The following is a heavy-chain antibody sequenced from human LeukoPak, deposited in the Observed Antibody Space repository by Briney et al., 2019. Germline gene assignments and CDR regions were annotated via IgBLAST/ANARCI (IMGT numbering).Heavy chain of an antibody. V-gene: IGHV1-18*01. D-gene: IGHD6-19*01. J-gene: IGHJ4*02. CDR1: GYTFTSYG. CDR2: ISTYNGNT. Sequence: ASVKVSCKTSGYTFTSYGFSCVRQAPGQGLEWMGWISTYNGNTDYAQNLQGRVTMTKDTSTSTAYMELRSLRSDDTAVYYCARDPPRIAVAGTGDYWGQGTLVTVSS. CDR3: ARDPPRIAVAGTGDY.